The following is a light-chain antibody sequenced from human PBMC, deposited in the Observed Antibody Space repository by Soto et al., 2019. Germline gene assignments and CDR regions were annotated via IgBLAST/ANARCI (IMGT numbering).Light chain of an antibody. CDR1: SSDVGGYNY. CDR3: SSSTSSSPLGHVV. V-gene: IGLV2-14*01. Sequence: QSALTQPASVSGSPGQSITISCTGTSSDVGGYNYVSWYQQHPGKAPKLMIYDVSNRPSGVSNRFSGSKSGNTASLTISGLQAEDEADYYCSSSTSSSPLGHVVFGGGTKVTVL. CDR2: DVS. J-gene: IGLJ2*01.